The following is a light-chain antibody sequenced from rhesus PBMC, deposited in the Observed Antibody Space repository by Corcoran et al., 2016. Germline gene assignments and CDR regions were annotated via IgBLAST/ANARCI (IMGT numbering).Light chain of an antibody. CDR1: SSDIGGYHR. CDR3: SSYASSGTFI. J-gene: IGLJ1*01. V-gene: IGLV2-13*03. Sequence: QAAPTQSPSMSGSPGQSITLSCTGTSSDIGGYHRVSWYQQHPGKSPKLMIYEVSQRPSGVSDRFSGSKSANTASLTISGLQTEDGADYSCSSYASSGTFIFGSGTRLTVL. CDR2: EVS.